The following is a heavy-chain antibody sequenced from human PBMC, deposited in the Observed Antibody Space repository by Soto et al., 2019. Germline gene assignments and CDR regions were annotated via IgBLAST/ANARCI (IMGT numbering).Heavy chain of an antibody. CDR3: ARDLSTDSGYDSGDAFDI. D-gene: IGHD5-12*01. CDR2: ISSSSYI. V-gene: IGHV3-21*01. CDR1: GFTFSSYS. J-gene: IGHJ3*02. Sequence: PGGSLRLSCAASGFTFSSYSMNWVRQAPGKGLEWVSSISSSSYIYYADSVKGRFTISRDNAKNSLYLQMNSLRAEDTAVYYCARDLSTDSGYDSGDAFDIWGQGTMVTVSS.